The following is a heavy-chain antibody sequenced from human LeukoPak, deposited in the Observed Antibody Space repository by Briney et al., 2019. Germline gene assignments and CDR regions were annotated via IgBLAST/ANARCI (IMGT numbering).Heavy chain of an antibody. Sequence: GAPVKVSCKASGYSFTSHYMHWVRQAPGQGLEWMGLINPSGSSTLYAQKFQGRVTMTRDISTTTDYMELSSLRSEDTAVYYCARDNSVGDIAWWFDPWGQGTLVTVSS. V-gene: IGHV1-46*01. CDR1: GYSFTSHY. J-gene: IGHJ5*02. D-gene: IGHD3-16*02. CDR3: ARDNSVGDIAWWFDP. CDR2: INPSGSST.